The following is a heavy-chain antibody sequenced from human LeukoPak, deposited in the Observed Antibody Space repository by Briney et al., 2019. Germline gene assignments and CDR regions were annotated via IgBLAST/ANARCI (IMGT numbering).Heavy chain of an antibody. V-gene: IGHV1-2*02. D-gene: IGHD3-3*01. CDR1: TFSXXY. CDR3: ARGGRFLEWLLPFDY. J-gene: IGHJ4*02. CDR2: INPNSGGT. Sequence: TFSXXYMHXVRQAPGQGLEWMGWINPNSGGTTYAQKFQDRLTMTRDTSISTAYMELTSLRSDDTAVYYCARGGRFLEWLLPFDYWGQGTLVTVSS.